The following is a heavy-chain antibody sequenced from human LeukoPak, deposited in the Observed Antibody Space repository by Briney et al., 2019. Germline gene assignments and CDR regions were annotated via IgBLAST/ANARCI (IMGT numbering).Heavy chain of an antibody. D-gene: IGHD6-19*01. CDR2: INPNSGGT. Sequence: GASVKVSCKASGYTFTGYYMHWVRQAPGQGLEWMGWINPNSGGTNYAQKFQGRVTMTRDTSISTAYMELSSLRSEDTAVYYCAKLSGGWYPRGYMDVWGKGTTVTVSS. CDR1: GYTFTGYY. CDR3: AKLSGGWYPRGYMDV. V-gene: IGHV1-2*02. J-gene: IGHJ6*03.